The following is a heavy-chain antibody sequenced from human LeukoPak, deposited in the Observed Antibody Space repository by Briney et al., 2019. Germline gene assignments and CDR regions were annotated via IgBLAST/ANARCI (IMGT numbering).Heavy chain of an antibody. V-gene: IGHV1-46*01. D-gene: IGHD3-10*01. CDR3: ARRQFITSDFDY. Sequence: ASVKVSCKASGYTFTSYYMHWVRQAPGQGLEWMGIINPSGGSTSYAQKFQGRVTMTTDTSTSTAYMELRSLRSDDTAVYYCARRQFITSDFDYWGQGTLVTVSS. CDR1: GYTFTSYY. CDR2: INPSGGST. J-gene: IGHJ4*02.